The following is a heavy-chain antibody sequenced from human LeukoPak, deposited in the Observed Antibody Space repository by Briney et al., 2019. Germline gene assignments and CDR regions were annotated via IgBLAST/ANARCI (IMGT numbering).Heavy chain of an antibody. D-gene: IGHD1-1*01. V-gene: IGHV1-69*04. CDR3: ARDRGGTTGAFDI. J-gene: IGHJ3*02. CDR1: GGTFSSYA. Sequence: GASVKVSCKASGGTFSSYAISLVRQAPGQGLEWMGRIIPILGIANYAQKFQGRVTITTDESTSTAYMELSSLRSEDTAVYYCARDRGGTTGAFDIWGQGTMVTVSS. CDR2: IIPILGIA.